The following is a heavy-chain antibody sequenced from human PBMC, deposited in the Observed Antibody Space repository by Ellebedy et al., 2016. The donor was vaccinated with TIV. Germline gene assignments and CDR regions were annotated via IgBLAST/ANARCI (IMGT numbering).Heavy chain of an antibody. D-gene: IGHD6-19*01. CDR1: GGTFSSYA. J-gene: IGHJ4*02. Sequence: AASVKVSCKASGGTFSSYAISWVRQAPGQGLEWMGGIIPIFGTANYAQKFQGRVTITADESTSTAYMELSSLRSEDTAVYYCAREAAVGLGYWGQGTLVTVSS. CDR2: IIPIFGTA. V-gene: IGHV1-69*13. CDR3: AREAAVGLGY.